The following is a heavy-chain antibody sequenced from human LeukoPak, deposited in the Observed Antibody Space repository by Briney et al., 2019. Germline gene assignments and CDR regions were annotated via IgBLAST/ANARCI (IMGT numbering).Heavy chain of an antibody. D-gene: IGHD3-3*01. V-gene: IGHV3-21*04. CDR1: GFTFSSYS. Sequence: KPGGSLRLSCAASGFTFSSYSVNWVRQAPGKGLEWVSSISSSSNYIYYADSVKGRFTISRDNAKNSLYLQMNSLRAEDTAVYYCARPALEWLSRCGMDVWGQGATVTVSS. J-gene: IGHJ6*02. CDR3: ARPALEWLSRCGMDV. CDR2: ISSSSNYI.